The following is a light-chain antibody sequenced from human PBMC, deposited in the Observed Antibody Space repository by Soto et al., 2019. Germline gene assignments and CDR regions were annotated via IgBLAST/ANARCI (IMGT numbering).Light chain of an antibody. V-gene: IGKV3-15*01. J-gene: IGKJ2*01. CDR1: QSVSSN. CDR2: GAS. CDR3: QQYNNWPHT. Sequence: EIVMTQSPATLSVSPGERATLSCRASQSVSSNLAWYQQNPGQAPRLLMFGASTRATGIPARFSGSGSGTEFTLTISSLQSEDFAVYYCQQYNNWPHTFGQGTKLEI.